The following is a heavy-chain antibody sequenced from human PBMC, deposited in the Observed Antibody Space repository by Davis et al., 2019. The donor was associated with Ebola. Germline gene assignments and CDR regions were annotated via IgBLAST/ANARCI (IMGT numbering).Heavy chain of an antibody. J-gene: IGHJ4*02. CDR2: ITKGSDAI. CDR3: ARDRFFAFDF. V-gene: IGHV3-48*02. Sequence: PGGSLRLSCAASGFVFSDFSMNWVRQAPGNALACITYITKGSDAIHYADSVKGRFTVSRDNAKNSVFLQMSSLRDEDSAVYYCARDRFFAFDFWSQGVHVSVSS. CDR1: GFVFSDFS. D-gene: IGHD3/OR15-3a*01.